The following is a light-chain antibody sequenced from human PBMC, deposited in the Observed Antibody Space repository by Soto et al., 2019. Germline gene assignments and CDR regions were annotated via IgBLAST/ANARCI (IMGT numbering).Light chain of an antibody. V-gene: IGLV2-14*01. J-gene: IGLJ1*01. CDR1: NTDVGQDKS. Sequence: QSALTQPASVSGSRGQSIIISCVGRNTDVGQDKSVSWYQQGPGKAPKLLIFEVTTRPSGVSNRFSGSRSGNTASLTISGLQPDDEGDYFCVSYTDTDTLVFGTGTKLTVL. CDR2: EVT. CDR3: VSYTDTDTLV.